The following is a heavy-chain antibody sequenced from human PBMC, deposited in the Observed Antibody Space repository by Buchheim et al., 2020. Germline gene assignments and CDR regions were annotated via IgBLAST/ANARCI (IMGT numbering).Heavy chain of an antibody. D-gene: IGHD1-26*01. Sequence: QVQLVQSGAEVKKPGASVKLSCTASGVTSTGYYMHWVRQAPGKGLEWLAQIWSDGKGDYSADSVKGRFTFSRDNSQNMVYLQMNSLTVEDTATYYCSRDGQGGAPYTMDVWGQGTT. V-gene: IGHV3-33*01. CDR1: GVTSTGYY. CDR2: IWSDGKGD. J-gene: IGHJ6*01. CDR3: SRDGQGGAPYTMDV.